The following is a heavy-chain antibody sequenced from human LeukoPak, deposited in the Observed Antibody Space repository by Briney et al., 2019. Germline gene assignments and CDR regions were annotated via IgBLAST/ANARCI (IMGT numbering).Heavy chain of an antibody. J-gene: IGHJ6*02. V-gene: IGHV5-51*01. Sequence: GESLKISCKGSGYSFTSYWIGWVRQMPGKGLEWMGIIYPGDSDTRYSPSFQGQVTISADKSINTAYLQWSSLKASDTAMYYCARHLINSYGSHYYYYYGMDVWGQGTTVTVSS. CDR3: ARHLINSYGSHYYYYYGMDV. CDR1: GYSFTSYW. D-gene: IGHD5-18*01. CDR2: IYPGDSDT.